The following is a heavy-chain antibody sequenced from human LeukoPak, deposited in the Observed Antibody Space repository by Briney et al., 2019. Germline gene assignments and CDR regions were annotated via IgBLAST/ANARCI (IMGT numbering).Heavy chain of an antibody. Sequence: PGGSLRLSCAASGFTFVDHAMHWVRQAPGKGLEWVSGISWNSGSIGYADSVKGRFTISRDNAKYSLYLQMNSLRAEDTALYYCAKDDGYSSSWYDYWGQGTLVTVSS. V-gene: IGHV3-9*01. J-gene: IGHJ4*02. CDR2: ISWNSGSI. D-gene: IGHD6-13*01. CDR1: GFTFVDHA. CDR3: AKDDGYSSSWYDY.